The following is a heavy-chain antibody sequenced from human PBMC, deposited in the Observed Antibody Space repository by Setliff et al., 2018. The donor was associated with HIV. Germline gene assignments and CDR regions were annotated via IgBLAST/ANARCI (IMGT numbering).Heavy chain of an antibody. D-gene: IGHD3-3*01. J-gene: IGHJ4*02. CDR2: IFHSGSA. CDR3: ATQTILFLEWLLSPLDY. V-gene: IGHV4-4*02. Sequence: PSETLSLTCAVSGGSIISSNWWSWVRQPPGKGLEWIGEIFHSGSANYNPSLKSRVTISVDRSKNQFSLKLTSVSAADTAMYYCATQTILFLEWLLSPLDYWGQGSLVTVSS. CDR1: GGSIISSNW.